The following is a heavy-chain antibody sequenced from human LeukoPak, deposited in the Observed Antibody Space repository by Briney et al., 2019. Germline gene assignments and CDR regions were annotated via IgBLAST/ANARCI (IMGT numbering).Heavy chain of an antibody. CDR2: IHAGGSDP. J-gene: IGHJ4*02. Sequence: PGGSLRLSCAASGFTFSTSPMGWVRQAPGKGLEWVSSIHAGGSDPFYADSVQGRFTISRDNSKNTLSLQLSSLRAEDTAVYFCAKGGHHYNPFFYCGQGALVTVSS. V-gene: IGHV3-23*01. D-gene: IGHD3-22*01. CDR1: GFTFSTSP. CDR3: AKGGHHYNPFFY.